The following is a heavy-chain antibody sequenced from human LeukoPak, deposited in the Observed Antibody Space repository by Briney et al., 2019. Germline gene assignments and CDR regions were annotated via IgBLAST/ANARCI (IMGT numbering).Heavy chain of an antibody. Sequence: APTKGSSNAVACTSFSYGYWRGGHAPRQRVQGMGWDSAYNGNTNYAQKLQGRVTMTTDTSTSTAYMELRSLRSDDTAVYYCAREKQLWLHSSSGAFDIWGQGTMVTVSS. V-gene: IGHV1-18*01. CDR3: AREKQLWLHSSSGAFDI. CDR1: ACTSFSYG. D-gene: IGHD5-18*01. CDR2: DSAYNGNT. J-gene: IGHJ3*02.